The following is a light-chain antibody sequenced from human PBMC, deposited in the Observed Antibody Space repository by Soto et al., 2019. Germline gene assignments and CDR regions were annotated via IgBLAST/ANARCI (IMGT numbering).Light chain of an antibody. Sequence: QSVLTQPPSVSGAPGQRVTISCTGSSSNIGAGYDVHWYQLLPGTAPKLLIYANNNRPSGVPDRFSGSRSGTSASLAITGLQAEDEADYYCCSYAGTYTLWVFGGGTKLTVL. CDR1: SSNIGAGYD. V-gene: IGLV1-40*01. CDR2: ANN. J-gene: IGLJ3*02. CDR3: CSYAGTYTLWV.